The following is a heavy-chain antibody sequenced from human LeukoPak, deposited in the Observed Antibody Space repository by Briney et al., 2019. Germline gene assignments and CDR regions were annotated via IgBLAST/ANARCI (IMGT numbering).Heavy chain of an antibody. V-gene: IGHV1-69*04. Sequence: SVKVSCKASGGTFSSYAIIWVRQAPGQGLEWMGRIIPILGIANYAQKFQGRVTITADKSTSTAYMELSSLRSEDTAVYYCASNYYDSSGKLRPDYWGQGTLVTVSS. CDR3: ASNYYDSSGKLRPDY. CDR2: IIPILGIA. D-gene: IGHD3-22*01. CDR1: GGTFSSYA. J-gene: IGHJ4*02.